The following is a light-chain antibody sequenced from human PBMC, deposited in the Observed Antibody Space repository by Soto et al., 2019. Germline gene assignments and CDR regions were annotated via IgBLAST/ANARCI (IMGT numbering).Light chain of an antibody. CDR3: QQYGSSGT. CDR1: QHIWSY. J-gene: IGKJ1*01. CDR2: DAS. Sequence: IVLTQSPATLSSSPGERATLSCRASQHIWSYLAWYQQKPGQAPRLLMYDASKRATGIPARFSGSGSGTDFTLTISSLEPEDFAVYYCQQYGSSGTSGQGTMV. V-gene: IGKV3-11*01.